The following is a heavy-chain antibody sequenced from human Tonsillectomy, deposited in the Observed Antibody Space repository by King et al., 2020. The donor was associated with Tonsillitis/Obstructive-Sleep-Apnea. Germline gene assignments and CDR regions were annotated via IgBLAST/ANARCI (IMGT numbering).Heavy chain of an antibody. CDR3: ATDVTTPHYYYGMDV. CDR1: GFTFSSYG. D-gene: IGHD3-3*01. J-gene: IGHJ6*02. CDR2: ISYDGNNK. Sequence: VQLVESGGGVVQPGRSLRLSCAASGFTFSSYGMHWVRQAPGKGLEWVAVISYDGNNKYYADSVKGRFTISRDNSKNTLYLQMNNLRAEDTAVYFCATDVTTPHYYYGMDVWGQGTTVTVSS. V-gene: IGHV3-30*03.